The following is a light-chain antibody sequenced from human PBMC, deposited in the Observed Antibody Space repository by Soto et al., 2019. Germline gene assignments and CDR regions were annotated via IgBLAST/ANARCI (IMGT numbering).Light chain of an antibody. V-gene: IGKV1-33*01. J-gene: IGKJ5*01. Sequence: ETQITKTPSSLSPSAFKTGPSTCQASQNINNYLNWYQQKPGRAPKLLIYDASNLEAGVPSRFRGSGSGTDFTLTISRLQPEDIATYYCEQYENLPTCGKGIRRVIK. CDR3: EQYENLPT. CDR2: DAS. CDR1: QNINNY.